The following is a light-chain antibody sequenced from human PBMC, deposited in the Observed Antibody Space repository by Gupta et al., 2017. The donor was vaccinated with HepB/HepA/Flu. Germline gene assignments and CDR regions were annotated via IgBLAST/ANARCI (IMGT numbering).Light chain of an antibody. J-gene: IGLJ1*01. CDR1: SSNIGSNP. Sequence: QSVLTKPPSASGTPGQRVPIPCSGSSSNIGSNPVSWYHQLPGTAPKLLIYTNNQRPSGVPGRFSGSKSDTSASLAISGLQSEDEADYYCAAWDDSLNGFVFGTGTKVTVL. CDR3: AAWDDSLNGFV. CDR2: TNN. V-gene: IGLV1-44*01.